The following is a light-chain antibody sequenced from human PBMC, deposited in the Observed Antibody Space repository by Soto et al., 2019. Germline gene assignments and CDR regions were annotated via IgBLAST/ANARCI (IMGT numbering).Light chain of an antibody. CDR1: HAIRVD. V-gene: IGKV1-6*01. J-gene: IGKJ1*01. Sequence: AIQMTQSPSSLSASVGDRVTITCRASHAIRVDLAWYQQKPGRAPKLLIYAASSLHSGAPSRFSGSGSGTDFTLTISSLQPEDFATYYCLQDYNYPWTFGQGTKVDI. CDR2: AAS. CDR3: LQDYNYPWT.